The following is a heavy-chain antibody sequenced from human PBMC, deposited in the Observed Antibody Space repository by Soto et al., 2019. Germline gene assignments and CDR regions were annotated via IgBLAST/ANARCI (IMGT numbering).Heavy chain of an antibody. J-gene: IGHJ4*02. CDR1: GGTFSSYS. Sequence: QVQLVQSGAEVKKPGSSVKVSCHDSGGTFSSYSIHWVRQAPGQGLEWMEESIPICGTANYAQKFQGRVTITADESTSKASTELSSLRSEDAAVSYGARDGLRHSGGSDYWGQGTRVTFSS. D-gene: IGHD3-16*01. CDR2: SIPICGTA. V-gene: IGHV1-69*01. CDR3: ARDGLRHSGGSDY.